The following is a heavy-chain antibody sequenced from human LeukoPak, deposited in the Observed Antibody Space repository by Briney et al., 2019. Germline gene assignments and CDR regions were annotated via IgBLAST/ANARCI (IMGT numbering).Heavy chain of an antibody. D-gene: IGHD3-22*01. J-gene: IGHJ4*02. CDR1: GFTFSSYE. V-gene: IGHV3-48*03. Sequence: GGSLRLSCAASGFTFSSYEMNWVRQAPGKGLEWVSYISSSGSTIYYADSVKGRFTISRDNAKNSLYLQMNSLRAEDTAVYYCAKGYHDSSGYYRGYFDYWGQGTLVTVSS. CDR2: ISSSGSTI. CDR3: AKGYHDSSGYYRGYFDY.